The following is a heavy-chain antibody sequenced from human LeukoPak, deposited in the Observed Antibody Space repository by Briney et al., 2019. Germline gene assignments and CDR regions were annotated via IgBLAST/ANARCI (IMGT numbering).Heavy chain of an antibody. CDR2: LKEDGSEK. V-gene: IGHV3-7*01. CDR1: GFTFSGYW. D-gene: IGHD6-13*01. J-gene: IGHJ6*03. Sequence: GGSLRLSCAASGFTFSGYWMTWVRQAPGKGLEWVANLKEDGSEKYYVDSVKGRFTISRDNAKNSLYLQMNSLRAEDTAVYYCARVLGAIAAAGTIRYYYYYMDVWGKGTTVTVSS. CDR3: ARVLGAIAAAGTIRYYYYYMDV.